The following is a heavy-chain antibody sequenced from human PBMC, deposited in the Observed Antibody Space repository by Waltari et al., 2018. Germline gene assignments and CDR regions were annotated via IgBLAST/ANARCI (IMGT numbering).Heavy chain of an antibody. Sequence: EVQLLESGGGLVQPGGSLRLSCAASGFTFSSYAMSWVRQAPGKGLEWVSVIYSGGSTYYADAVKGRFTISRDNSKNTLYLQMNSLRAEDTAVYYCAKDLREPPWFDPWGQGTLVTVSS. CDR2: IYSGGST. V-gene: IGHV3-23*03. CDR1: GFTFSSYA. J-gene: IGHJ5*02. CDR3: AKDLREPPWFDP. D-gene: IGHD1-1*01.